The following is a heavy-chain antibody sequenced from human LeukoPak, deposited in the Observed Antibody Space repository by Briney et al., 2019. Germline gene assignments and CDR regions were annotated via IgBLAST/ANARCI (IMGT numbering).Heavy chain of an antibody. V-gene: IGHV3-15*01. Sequence: GGSLRLSCAASGFTFSNYWMTWVRQVPGKGLEWVGRIKRKSDGGATEYAAPVRGRFTISRDDSKSTVYLQMNSLKIEDTAVYHCTTGPLVTAMNTWGQGILVTVSS. CDR3: TTGPLVTAMNT. J-gene: IGHJ5*02. CDR1: GFTFSNYW. CDR2: IKRKSDGGAT. D-gene: IGHD2-21*02.